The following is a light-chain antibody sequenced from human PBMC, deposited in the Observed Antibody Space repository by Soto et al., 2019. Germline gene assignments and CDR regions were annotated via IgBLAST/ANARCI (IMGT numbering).Light chain of an antibody. J-gene: IGLJ1*01. Sequence: QSALTQPVSVSGSPGQSITIFCTGTSSDVGGYNYVSWYQQHPGKAPKLMIYEVSNRPSGVSNRFSGSKSGNTASLTISGLQAEDDADYYCSSYTSSSTLVFGTGTKLTVL. CDR3: SSYTSSSTLV. CDR1: SSDVGGYNY. CDR2: EVS. V-gene: IGLV2-14*01.